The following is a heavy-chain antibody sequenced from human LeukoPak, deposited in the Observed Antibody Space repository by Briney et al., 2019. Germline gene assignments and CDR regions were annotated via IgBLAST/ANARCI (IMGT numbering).Heavy chain of an antibody. V-gene: IGHV3-23*01. CDR1: GFTFSSYW. J-gene: IGHJ6*03. Sequence: PGGSLRLSCAASGFTFSSYWMHWVRQAPGKGLEWVSAISGSGGSTYYADSVKGRFTISRDNSKNTLYLQMNSLRAEDTAVYYCAKDGVSSTRVYYMDVWGKGTTVTVSS. D-gene: IGHD2-2*01. CDR2: ISGSGGST. CDR3: AKDGVSSTRVYYMDV.